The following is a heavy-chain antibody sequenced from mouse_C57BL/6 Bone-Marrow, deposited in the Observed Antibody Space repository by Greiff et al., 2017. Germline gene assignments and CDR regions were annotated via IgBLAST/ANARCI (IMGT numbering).Heavy chain of an antibody. Sequence: QVQLQQPGAELVKPGASVKVSCKASGYTFTSYWMHWVKQRPGQGLEWIGRIHPSDSDTNYNQKFKGKATLTVDKSSSTAYMQLSSLTSEDSAVYYCANPVYSSGSSLYSYAMDYWGQGTSVTVSS. V-gene: IGHV1-74*01. CDR2: IHPSDSDT. CDR3: ANPVYSSGSSLYSYAMDY. CDR1: GYTFTSYW. D-gene: IGHD1-1*01. J-gene: IGHJ4*01.